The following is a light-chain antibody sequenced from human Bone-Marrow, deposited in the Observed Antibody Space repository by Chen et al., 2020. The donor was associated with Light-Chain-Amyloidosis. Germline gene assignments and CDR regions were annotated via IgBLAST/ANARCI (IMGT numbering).Light chain of an antibody. V-gene: IGKV3-20*01. Sequence: EIVLTQSPGTLSLSPGEGANLSCRASQTISSNYLTWYQQKFGQAPRLLIYGSSSRATGIPDRFTGSGSGTDFTLTINRREPEDVAMYCCQQYGTSPLTFGGGTKVEIK. J-gene: IGKJ4*01. CDR3: QQYGTSPLT. CDR2: GSS. CDR1: QTISSNY.